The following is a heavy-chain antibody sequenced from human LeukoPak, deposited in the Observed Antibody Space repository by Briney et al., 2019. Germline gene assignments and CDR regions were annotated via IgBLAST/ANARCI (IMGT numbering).Heavy chain of an antibody. CDR1: GFTFSSYA. Sequence: GGSLRLSCAASGFTFSSYAMSWVRQAPGKGLEWVSAISGSGGSTYYADSAKGRFTISRDNAKNSLYLQMNSLRAEDTAVYYCARAKAPSITIIKGLWFDPWGQGTLVTVSS. CDR2: ISGSGGST. V-gene: IGHV3-23*01. J-gene: IGHJ5*02. D-gene: IGHD3-3*01. CDR3: ARAKAPSITIIKGLWFDP.